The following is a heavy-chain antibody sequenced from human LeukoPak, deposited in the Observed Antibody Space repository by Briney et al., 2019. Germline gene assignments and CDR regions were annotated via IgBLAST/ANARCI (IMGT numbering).Heavy chain of an antibody. D-gene: IGHD6-6*01. CDR2: ISSSGSTI. Sequence: GGSLRLSCAASGFTFSSYEMNWVRQAPGKGLEWVSYISSSGSTIYYADSVKGRFTISRDNAKNSLYLQMNSLRAEDTAVYYCASALSSSADFDYWGQGTLVTVSS. J-gene: IGHJ4*02. CDR1: GFTFSSYE. V-gene: IGHV3-48*03. CDR3: ASALSSSADFDY.